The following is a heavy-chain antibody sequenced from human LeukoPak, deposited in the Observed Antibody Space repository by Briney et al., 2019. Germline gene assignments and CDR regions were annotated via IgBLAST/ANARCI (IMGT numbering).Heavy chain of an antibody. D-gene: IGHD6-19*01. Sequence: KPSETLSLTCTVSGGSISSYYWSWIRQPAGKGLEWIGRIYTSGSTNYNPSLKSRVTMSVDTSKNQFSLKLSSVTAADTAVYYCAKQSIAVALQYFDYWGQGTLVTVSS. J-gene: IGHJ4*02. CDR3: AKQSIAVALQYFDY. CDR2: IYTSGST. V-gene: IGHV4-4*07. CDR1: GGSISSYY.